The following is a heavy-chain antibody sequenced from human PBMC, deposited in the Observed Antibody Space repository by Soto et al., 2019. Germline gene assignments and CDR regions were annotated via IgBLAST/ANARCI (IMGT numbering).Heavy chain of an antibody. Sequence: GASVKVSCKASGYIFTSYYIHWARQSPGQGLEWMGWINPFDGSRMFAQSFQGRVTMTRGTSTSTVYMEVSSLRSEDTAVYYCSRVDPGETSPFDHWGQGTLVTVSS. CDR1: GYIFTSYY. V-gene: IGHV1-46*03. CDR3: SRVDPGETSPFDH. D-gene: IGHD3-10*01. CDR2: INPFDGSR. J-gene: IGHJ4*02.